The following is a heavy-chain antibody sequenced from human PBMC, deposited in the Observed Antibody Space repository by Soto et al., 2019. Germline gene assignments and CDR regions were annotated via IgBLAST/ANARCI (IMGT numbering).Heavy chain of an antibody. V-gene: IGHV1-18*01. CDR3: ARLLTEGATFREDAFDL. D-gene: IGHD3-9*01. J-gene: IGHJ3*01. CDR2: ISTFNGKT. Sequence: QIQLVQSGGAVKTPGASVKVSCTTSRYTFTSHGIAWVRQAPGQGLEWMGWISTFNGKTDYAQKFQGRVTMTADTITSTVHMELRSLRSDDTAVYYCARLLTEGATFREDAFDLWGPGTTGTVSS. CDR1: RYTFTSHG.